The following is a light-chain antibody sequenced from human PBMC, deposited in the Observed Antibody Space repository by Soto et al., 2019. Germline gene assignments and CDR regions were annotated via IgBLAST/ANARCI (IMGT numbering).Light chain of an antibody. V-gene: IGKV1-5*01. CDR1: ESISYW. CDR2: DAS. J-gene: IGKJ2*01. Sequence: DIQLTQSPSTLTASVGDRVTIGCRASESISYWLAWYQQKPGKAPKLLIYDASSLGSGVPSRFSGSGSGTAFTLTISTLQRDDFATYYCQQYDSYSKTVGQGTKLEIK. CDR3: QQYDSYSKT.